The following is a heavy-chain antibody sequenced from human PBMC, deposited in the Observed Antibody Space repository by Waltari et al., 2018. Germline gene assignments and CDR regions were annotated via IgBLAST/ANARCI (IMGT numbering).Heavy chain of an antibody. Sequence: QVQLVQSGAEVKKPGASVKVSCKASGYTFTSYGISWVRQAPGQGLEWMGWISAYNGNTNYAQKLQGRVTMTTDTSTSTAYMERRSLRSDDTAVYYCARLYSGYGGYYYYYYGMDVWGQGTTVTVSS. D-gene: IGHD5-12*01. CDR3: ARLYSGYGGYYYYYYGMDV. CDR1: GYTFTSYG. J-gene: IGHJ6*02. V-gene: IGHV1-18*01. CDR2: ISAYNGNT.